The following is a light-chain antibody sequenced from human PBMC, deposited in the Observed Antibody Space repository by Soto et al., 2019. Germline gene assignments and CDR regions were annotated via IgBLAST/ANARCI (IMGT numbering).Light chain of an antibody. Sequence: EVVLTQSPGTLSLSPGERATPSCRASQSVSSRLAWYQQKSGQAPRLLISGASSRATGIPDRFSGSGSGTDFTLIISRLEPEDFALYYCQHYGGPPITFGQGTRLEIK. J-gene: IGKJ5*01. CDR3: QHYGGPPIT. V-gene: IGKV3-20*01. CDR2: GAS. CDR1: QSVSSR.